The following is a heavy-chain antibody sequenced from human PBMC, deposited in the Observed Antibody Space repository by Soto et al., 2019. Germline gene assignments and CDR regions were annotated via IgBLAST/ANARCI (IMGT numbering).Heavy chain of an antibody. CDR2: IIHSEST. V-gene: IGHV4-34*01. CDR1: GGSFSAYY. D-gene: IGHD2-8*01. J-gene: IGHJ5*02. CDR3: ARGIWNIEEMIYGFYFDP. Sequence: SETLSLTCAVYGGSFSAYYWSWVRQPPGKGLEWIGEIIHSESTKYNPSLKSRVTISVDTSKNAFSLNLSSVTADDTAVYYCARGIWNIEEMIYGFYFDPWGPGTLVTVS.